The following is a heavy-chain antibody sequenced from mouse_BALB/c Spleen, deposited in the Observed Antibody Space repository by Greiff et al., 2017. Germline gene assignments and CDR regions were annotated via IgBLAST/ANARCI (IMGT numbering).Heavy chain of an antibody. Sequence: QVHVKQSGAEPVKPGASVKLSCKASGYTFTSYDINWVRQRPEQGLEWIGWIFPGDGSTKYNEKFKGKATLTTDKSSSTAYMQLSRLTSEDSAVYFCASEGYDGAWFAYWGQGTLVTVSA. CDR2: IFPGDGST. CDR1: GYTFTSYD. CDR3: ASEGYDGAWFAY. V-gene: IGHV1S56*01. J-gene: IGHJ3*01. D-gene: IGHD2-14*01.